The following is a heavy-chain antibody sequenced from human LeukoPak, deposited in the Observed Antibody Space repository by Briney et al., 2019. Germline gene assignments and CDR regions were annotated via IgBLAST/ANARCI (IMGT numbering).Heavy chain of an antibody. CDR3: GRAPRPVAWNWFDP. CDR2: IRSKSYGGTA. J-gene: IGHJ5*02. V-gene: IGHV3-49*03. CDR1: GFTFGDYA. Sequence: GGSLRLSCRTSGFTFGDYALSWFRQPPGKGLEWVGFIRSKSYGGTAEYAASVKDRFTISRDDSTRIAYLQMKRLKTEDTGVYYCGRAPRPVAWNWFDPWGQGTLVTVSS. D-gene: IGHD2-15*01.